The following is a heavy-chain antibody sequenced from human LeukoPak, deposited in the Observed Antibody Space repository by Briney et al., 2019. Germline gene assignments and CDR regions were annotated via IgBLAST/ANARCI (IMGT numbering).Heavy chain of an antibody. D-gene: IGHD6-6*01. CDR1: GYNFTSYW. Sequence: GESLKISCKGSGYNFTSYWIGWVRQMPGKGLEWMGIIYPGDSGTRYSPSFQGQVTISADKSISTAYLQWSSLKASDSAMYYCARRSTLSYDYYMDVWGKGTTVTVSS. J-gene: IGHJ6*03. V-gene: IGHV5-51*01. CDR2: IYPGDSGT. CDR3: ARRSTLSYDYYMDV.